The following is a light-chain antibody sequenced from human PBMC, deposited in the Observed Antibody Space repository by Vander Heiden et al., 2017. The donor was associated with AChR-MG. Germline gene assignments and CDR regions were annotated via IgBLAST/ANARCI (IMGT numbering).Light chain of an antibody. CDR2: AAS. J-gene: IGKJ1*01. CDR3: QQNYRGPQT. V-gene: IGKV1-39*01. Sequence: DIQMTQSPFSLSASVGDRVTITCRASQTVVNYLNWYQHSPGKPPKLLIYAASTLQSGVPSRFSDSGSGTDFTLTISNLQPEDFATYYTQQNYRGPQTVGQGNKVAI. CDR1: QTVVNY.